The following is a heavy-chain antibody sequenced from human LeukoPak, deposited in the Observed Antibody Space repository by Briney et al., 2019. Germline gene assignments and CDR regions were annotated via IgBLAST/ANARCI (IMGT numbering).Heavy chain of an antibody. CDR2: INDSGDST. J-gene: IGHJ5*02. Sequence: GGSLRLSCAASGFTFSNYAMSRVRQAPGKGLEWVSSINDSGDSTYYADSVKGRFTISRDNSKNTLYLLMNNLRAEDTAIFYCATAYCSTTSCPTWGQGTLVTVSS. CDR1: GFTFSNYA. CDR3: ATAYCSTTSCPT. D-gene: IGHD2-2*01. V-gene: IGHV3-23*01.